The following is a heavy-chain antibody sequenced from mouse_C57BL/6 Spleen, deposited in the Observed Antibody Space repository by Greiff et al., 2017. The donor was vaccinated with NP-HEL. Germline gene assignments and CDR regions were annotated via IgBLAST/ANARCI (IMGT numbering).Heavy chain of an antibody. J-gene: IGHJ3*01. Sequence: VQLQQSGAELVRPGTSVKVSCKASGYAFTNYLIEWVKQRPGQGLEWIGVINPGSGGTNYNEKFKGKATLTADKSSSTAYMQLSSLTSEDSAVYFCARSEAYYSNYSWFAYWGQGTLVTVSA. CDR1: GYAFTNYL. CDR2: INPGSGGT. D-gene: IGHD2-5*01. V-gene: IGHV1-54*01. CDR3: ARSEAYYSNYSWFAY.